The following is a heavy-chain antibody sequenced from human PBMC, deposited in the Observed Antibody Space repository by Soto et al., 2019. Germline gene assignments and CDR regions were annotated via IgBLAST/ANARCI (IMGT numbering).Heavy chain of an antibody. CDR3: ARDLVTTRRRVYYGT. J-gene: IGHJ6*01. CDR2: ISSSSSYI. CDR1: GFTFSSYS. V-gene: IGHV3-21*01. D-gene: IGHD4-17*01. Sequence: RISCTGSGFTFSSYSMTWVRQAPGKGLEWVSSISSSSSYIYYADSVKGRFTISRDNANNSLYLQMNSLRAEDTAVYYCARDLVTTRRRVYYGT.